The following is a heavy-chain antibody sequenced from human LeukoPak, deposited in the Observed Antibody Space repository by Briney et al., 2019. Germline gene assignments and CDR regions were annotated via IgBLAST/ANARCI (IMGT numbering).Heavy chain of an antibody. V-gene: IGHV3-23*01. CDR1: GFTFSSYA. CDR3: AKVGARYCTNGVCSPHLDY. CDR2: ISGSGGST. D-gene: IGHD2-8*01. Sequence: PGGSLRLSRAASGFTFSSYAMSWVRQAPGKGLEWVSAISGSGGSTYYADSVKGRFTISRDNSKNTLYLQMNSLRAEDTAVYYCAKVGARYCTNGVCSPHLDYWGQGTLVTVSS. J-gene: IGHJ4*02.